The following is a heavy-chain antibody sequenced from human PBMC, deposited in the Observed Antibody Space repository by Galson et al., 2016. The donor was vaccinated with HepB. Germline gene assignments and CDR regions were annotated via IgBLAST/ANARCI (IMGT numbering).Heavy chain of an antibody. Sequence: SLRLSCAASGFTFSSYWMHWVRQAPGKGLVWVSRINYDGSTTSYADSVKGRFTISRDNAKTTLYLQMNSLRAEDTAVYYCARGSSTTSFFWGQGTLVTVSS. CDR1: GFTFSSYW. J-gene: IGHJ4*02. V-gene: IGHV3-74*01. D-gene: IGHD2/OR15-2a*01. CDR3: ARGSSTTSFF. CDR2: INYDGSTT.